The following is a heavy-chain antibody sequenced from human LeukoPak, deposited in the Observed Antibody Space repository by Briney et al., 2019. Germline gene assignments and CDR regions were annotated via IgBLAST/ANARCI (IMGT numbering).Heavy chain of an antibody. CDR1: GFTFHSHA. V-gene: IGHV3-30-3*01. Sequence: GGSLRLSWAASGFTFHSHAMHWVRQTPGKGLEWVTFISYDGSIKYYADSVKGRFTISRDNSKNTVYLQMTSLRTEDTAVYYCARDRSRNYSCDYWGQGTLVSVSS. CDR2: ISYDGSIK. J-gene: IGHJ4*02. D-gene: IGHD2-2*01. CDR3: ARDRSRNYSCDY.